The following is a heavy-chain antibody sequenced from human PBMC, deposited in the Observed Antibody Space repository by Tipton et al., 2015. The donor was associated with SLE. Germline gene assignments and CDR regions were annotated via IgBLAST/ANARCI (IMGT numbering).Heavy chain of an antibody. Sequence: TLSLTCTVSGGSISSSGFYWGWIRQPPGKGLEWIGSIYYSGSTYYNPSLKSRVTISVDTSKNQFSLKLSSVTAADTAVYYCAGRLEMATIDYWGQGTLVTVSS. D-gene: IGHD5-24*01. CDR2: IYYSGST. J-gene: IGHJ4*02. CDR1: GGSISSSGFY. CDR3: AGRLEMATIDY. V-gene: IGHV4-39*01.